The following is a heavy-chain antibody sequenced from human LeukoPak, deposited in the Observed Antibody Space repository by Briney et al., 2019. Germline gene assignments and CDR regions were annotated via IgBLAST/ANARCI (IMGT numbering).Heavy chain of an antibody. J-gene: IGHJ4*02. CDR3: ARDISSSRDY. CDR1: GGSISSYY. CDR2: IYYSGST. V-gene: IGHV4-59*01. D-gene: IGHD6-13*01. Sequence: PSETLSLTCTVSGGSISSYYWSWVRQPPGKGLEWIGYIYYSGSTNYNPSLKSRVTISVDTSKNQFSLKLSSVTAADTAVYYCARDISSSRDYWAREPWSPSPQ.